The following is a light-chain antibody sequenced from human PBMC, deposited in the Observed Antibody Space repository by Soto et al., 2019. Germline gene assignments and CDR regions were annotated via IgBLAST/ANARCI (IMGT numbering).Light chain of an antibody. J-gene: IGKJ1*01. CDR2: DVS. Sequence: EIVLTQSPATLSVYPGERATLPCRASQSFSSNLAWYQQKPGQAPRLLIYDVSNRATGIPARFSGSGSGTDFTLTISSLEPEDFAVYYCQQRSNWPRTFGQGTKVDIK. CDR1: QSFSSN. V-gene: IGKV3-11*01. CDR3: QQRSNWPRT.